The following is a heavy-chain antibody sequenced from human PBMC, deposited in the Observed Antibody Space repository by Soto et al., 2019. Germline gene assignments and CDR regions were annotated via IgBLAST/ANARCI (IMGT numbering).Heavy chain of an antibody. CDR1: GYTFTTYY. V-gene: IGHV1-46*01. CDR2: INPSSGST. CDR3: ARDLNADYFDS. J-gene: IGHJ4*02. D-gene: IGHD1-1*01. Sequence: ASVKVSCKASGYTFTTYYLHWVRQAPGQGLEWMGVINPSSGSTTYAQKFQGRVTMTRDTSTSTVYMELSSLRSEDTAVYYCARDLNADYFDSWGQGNLVTVS.